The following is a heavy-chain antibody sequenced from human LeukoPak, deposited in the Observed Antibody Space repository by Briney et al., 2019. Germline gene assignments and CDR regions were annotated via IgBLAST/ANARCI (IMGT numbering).Heavy chain of an antibody. V-gene: IGHV1-3*01. CDR1: GYIFTDYA. J-gene: IGHJ6*03. D-gene: IGHD2-15*01. Sequence: ASVKVSCKASGYIFTDYAIHWLRQAPGQRPEWMGWMNGGNGNTKYSQKFQGRITLIRDTSAATAYMELSSLRHDYCARGRGTSGSNRDFYYYYYMDVWGKGTTVTVSS. CDR3: TSGSNRDFYYYYYMDV. CDR2: MNGGNGNT.